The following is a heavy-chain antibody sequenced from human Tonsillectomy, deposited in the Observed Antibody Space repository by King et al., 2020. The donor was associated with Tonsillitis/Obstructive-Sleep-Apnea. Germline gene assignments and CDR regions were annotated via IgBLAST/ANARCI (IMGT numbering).Heavy chain of an antibody. CDR2: INPSVGST. V-gene: IGHV1-46*04. J-gene: IGHJ6*03. CDR1: GYTFTSYY. D-gene: IGHD2-2*02. Sequence: VQLVESGAEVKKPGASVKVSCKASGYTFTSYYMHLVRQAPGQGLEWMGIINPSVGSTSYARKMQGRVTMTRETSTSTVYMGLSSLRSEDTAVYYCASNLDCSSTSCYIADYYYYMDVWGKGTTVTVSS. CDR3: ASNLDCSSTSCYIADYYYYMDV.